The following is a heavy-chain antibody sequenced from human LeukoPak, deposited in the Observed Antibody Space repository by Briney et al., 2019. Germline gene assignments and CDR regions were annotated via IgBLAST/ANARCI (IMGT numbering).Heavy chain of an antibody. J-gene: IGHJ4*02. CDR2: IKLDGSQK. CDR3: ATVAGDCSGGRCYLLRFDY. D-gene: IGHD2-15*01. CDR1: GFTFTNYW. V-gene: IGHV3-7*01. Sequence: GGSLRLSCAASGFTFTNYWMSWVRQAPGKGLEWVANIKLDGSQKDYVDSVRGRFTISRDNAKNSLYLQMNSLRGDDTAVYYCATVAGDCSGGRCYLLRFDYWGQGTLVTVSS.